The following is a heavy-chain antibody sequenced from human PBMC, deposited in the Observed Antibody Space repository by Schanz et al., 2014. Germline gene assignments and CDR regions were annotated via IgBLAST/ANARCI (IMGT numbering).Heavy chain of an antibody. CDR3: AKSLESCPGGRCSRGYFDY. CDR2: ISDSGDTA. Sequence: EVQLVDSGGGLVKPGGSLRLSCAASGFTFSSYWMHWVRQVPGKGLVWVSLISDSGDTAYYADSVKGRFTISRDNFKGALYLQMSSLRAEDTAVYYCAKSLESCPGGRCSRGYFDYWGQGTLVTVSS. J-gene: IGHJ4*02. D-gene: IGHD2-8*02. CDR1: GFTFSSYW. V-gene: IGHV3-23*04.